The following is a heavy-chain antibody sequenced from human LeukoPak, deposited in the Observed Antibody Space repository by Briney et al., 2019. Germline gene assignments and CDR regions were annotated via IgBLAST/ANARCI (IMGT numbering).Heavy chain of an antibody. V-gene: IGHV4-38-2*02. CDR3: ARGLGRQQLVSPFDY. D-gene: IGHD6-13*01. Sequence: TPSETLSLTCTVSGYSISSGYYWGWIRQPPGKGLEWLASIYQSGTIYYNPSLKSRVTISVDTSKNQFSLKLTAVTAADTAVYYCARGLGRQQLVSPFDYWGQGTLVTVSS. J-gene: IGHJ4*02. CDR1: GYSISSGYY. CDR2: IYQSGTI.